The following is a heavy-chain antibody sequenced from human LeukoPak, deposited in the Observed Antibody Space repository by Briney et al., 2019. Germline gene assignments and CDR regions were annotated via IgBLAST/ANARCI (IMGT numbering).Heavy chain of an antibody. Sequence: GGSLRLSCAASGFTFSSYGMHWVRQAPAKGLEWVAVIWYDGSNKYYADSVKGRFTISRDNSKNTLYLQMNSLRAEDTAVYYCARDLGDGEWLERCFDYWGQGTLVTVSS. V-gene: IGHV3-33*01. CDR3: ARDLGDGEWLERCFDY. CDR2: IWYDGSNK. D-gene: IGHD3-10*01. CDR1: GFTFSSYG. J-gene: IGHJ4*02.